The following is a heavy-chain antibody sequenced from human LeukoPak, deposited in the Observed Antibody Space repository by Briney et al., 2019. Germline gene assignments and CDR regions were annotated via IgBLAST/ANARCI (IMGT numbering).Heavy chain of an antibody. CDR3: AGHHPRNTVDF. CDR2: ISDIGSI. J-gene: IGHJ4*02. V-gene: IGHV4-59*08. CDR1: XGSXXSXX. D-gene: IGHD2-8*02. Sequence: SETLSLTCTVXXGSXXSXXWSWIRQPXXXXXEWIAYISDIGSINYNPSLKSRVTISLDTSKNQFSLKLSSVTAADTAVYYCAGHHPRNTVDFWGQGTLVTVSS.